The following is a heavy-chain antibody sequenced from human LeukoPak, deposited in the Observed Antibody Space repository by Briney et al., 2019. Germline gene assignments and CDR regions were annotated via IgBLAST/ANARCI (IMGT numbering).Heavy chain of an antibody. CDR3: ARDRSRSTFDF. CDR1: GFTISDYY. V-gene: IGHV3-11*01. J-gene: IGHJ4*02. D-gene: IGHD5/OR15-5a*01. Sequence: GVSLRLSCTASGFTISDYYMGWLPQAPGKGLEWVSYISSSGSTMYYADSVKGRFTISRDNAKNSLSLQMSSLRAADTAVYYCARDRSRSTFDFWGQGTLVTVSS. CDR2: ISSSGSTM.